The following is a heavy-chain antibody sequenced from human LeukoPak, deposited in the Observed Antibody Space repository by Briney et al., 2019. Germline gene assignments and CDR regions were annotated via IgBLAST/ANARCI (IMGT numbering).Heavy chain of an antibody. CDR3: AKDVDNGDYVVY. V-gene: IGHV3-23*01. D-gene: IGHD4-17*01. CDR2: IGSSGDIT. Sequence: GGSLRLSCAASGFIFSSHGMNWVRQAPGKGLEWVSSIGSSGDITYYADSVKGRFTISRDNSKNTLYLQMNSLRAEDTAVYYCAKDVDNGDYVVYWGQGTLVTVSS. J-gene: IGHJ4*02. CDR1: GFIFSSHG.